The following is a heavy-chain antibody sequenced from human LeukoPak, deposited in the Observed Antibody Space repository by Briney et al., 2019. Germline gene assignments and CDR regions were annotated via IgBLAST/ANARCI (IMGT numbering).Heavy chain of an antibody. Sequence: GGSLRLSCAASGFTFSSYAMSWVRQAPGKGLEWVSGISGSGSGSSTYYADSVKGRFTISRDNSKNTLYLQMNSLRAEDTALYYCAKSRGDYYGSGSCFDYWGQGTLVIVSS. CDR2: ISGSGSGSST. D-gene: IGHD3-10*01. CDR1: GFTFSSYA. V-gene: IGHV3-23*01. J-gene: IGHJ4*02. CDR3: AKSRGDYYGSGSCFDY.